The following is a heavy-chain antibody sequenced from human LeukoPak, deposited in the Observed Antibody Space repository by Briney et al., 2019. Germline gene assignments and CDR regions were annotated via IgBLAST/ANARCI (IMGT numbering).Heavy chain of an antibody. J-gene: IGHJ4*02. CDR2: IK. Sequence: GGSLRLSCAVSGFTFEDYGMSWVRHGPGKGLEWVAGIKRYGDSVRGRFTISIDNSKDTLYLQMNSLRGEDTAVYYCARRAGAYSHPYDYWGQGTLVTVSS. CDR1: GFTFEDYG. V-gene: IGHV3-20*04. CDR3: ARRAGAYSHPYDY. D-gene: IGHD4/OR15-4a*01.